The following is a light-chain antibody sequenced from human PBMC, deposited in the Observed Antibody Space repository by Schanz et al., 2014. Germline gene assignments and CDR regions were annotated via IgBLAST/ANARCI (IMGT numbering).Light chain of an antibody. Sequence: EIVMTQSPATLSLSPGERATLSCRASQSVTSSLAWYQQKPGQAPRLLIYAASTRATGIPARFSGSGSGTEFTLTISSLQSEDFALYYCQQYNNWPWTFGQGTKVEIK. CDR3: QQYNNWPWT. J-gene: IGKJ1*01. CDR2: AAS. CDR1: QSVTSS. V-gene: IGKV3-15*01.